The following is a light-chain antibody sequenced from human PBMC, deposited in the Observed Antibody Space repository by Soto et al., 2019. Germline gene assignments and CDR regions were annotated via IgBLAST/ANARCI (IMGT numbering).Light chain of an antibody. Sequence: DIQMTQSPSSLSASPGDRVTITCRPRQNIARYLYWIQQKPGKAPNLLIYVASNLQSGVPSRFSGSGSGTDFTLTINNLQPEDFATYYCQQTYSIPRTVGQGTKLEIK. V-gene: IGKV1-39*01. CDR1: QNIARY. J-gene: IGKJ2*01. CDR3: QQTYSIPRT. CDR2: VAS.